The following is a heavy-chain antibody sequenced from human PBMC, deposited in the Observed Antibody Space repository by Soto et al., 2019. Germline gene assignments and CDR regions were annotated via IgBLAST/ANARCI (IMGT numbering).Heavy chain of an antibody. CDR2: IGGSGGNR. CDR3: ARVASDYINSVDH. Sequence: EVQLLESGGGLVQPGGSLRLSCAASGFTFNAYAMTWVRQAPGKGLGWGSAIGGSGGNRYYAASVKGRFTISRDNSKDTVDLQMNRLRVEDTAVYYCARVASDYINSVDHWGQGILVTVSS. J-gene: IGHJ4*02. CDR1: GFTFNAYA. D-gene: IGHD4-4*01. V-gene: IGHV3-23*01.